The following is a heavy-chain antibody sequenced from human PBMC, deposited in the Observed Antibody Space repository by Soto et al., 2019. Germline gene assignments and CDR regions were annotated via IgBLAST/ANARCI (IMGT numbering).Heavy chain of an antibody. Sequence: VQLVQSGAEVKKPGASVKISCKASGYTFTTNFIHWIRQAPGQGLEWVGIISPGGGTTVYAQKFQGRVTMTRDTSTSTVYMELRNLRSEDTAVFYCARAHYDSDDFDFWGQGTMVIVSS. D-gene: IGHD3-22*01. CDR1: GYTFTTNF. CDR2: ISPGGGTT. J-gene: IGHJ3*01. V-gene: IGHV1-46*03. CDR3: ARAHYDSDDFDF.